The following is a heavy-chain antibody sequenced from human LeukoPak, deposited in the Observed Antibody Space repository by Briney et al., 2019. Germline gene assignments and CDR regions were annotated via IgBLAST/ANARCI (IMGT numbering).Heavy chain of an antibody. Sequence: GGSLRLSCAASGFTFNTYRMSWVRQAPGKGLEWVAKIKPDGSEKSYVDSVKGRFTISRDNAKNSVYLQMNSLRVEDTAVYYCARGQLADIYWGQGALVTVSS. CDR1: GFTFNTYR. CDR2: IKPDGSEK. J-gene: IGHJ4*02. CDR3: ARGQLADIY. V-gene: IGHV3-7*01. D-gene: IGHD2-2*01.